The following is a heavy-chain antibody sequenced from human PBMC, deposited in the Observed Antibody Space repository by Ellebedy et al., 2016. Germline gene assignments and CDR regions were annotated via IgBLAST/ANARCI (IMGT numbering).Heavy chain of an antibody. J-gene: IGHJ3*01. CDR3: ARGYTADPFDL. CDR1: GFTFSTYW. D-gene: IGHD2-2*02. V-gene: IGHV3-7*01. Sequence: GGSLRLSCAASGFTFSTYWMSWVRQAPGKGLEWVGNIKQDGSAKYYVDSVKGRFTISRDNAKNSLYLQMSSLRAEDTAVYYCARGYTADPFDLWGQGTMVTVSS. CDR2: IKQDGSAK.